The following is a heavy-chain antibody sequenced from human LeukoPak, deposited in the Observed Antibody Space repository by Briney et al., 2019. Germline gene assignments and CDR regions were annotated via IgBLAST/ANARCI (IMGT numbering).Heavy chain of an antibody. J-gene: IGHJ6*03. CDR2: MNPNSGNT. D-gene: IGHD6-13*01. V-gene: IGHV1-8*01. Sequence: ASVKVSCKASGYTFTSYDINWVRQATGQGLEWMGWMNPNSGNTGYAQKFQGRVTMTRNTSISTAYMELSSLRSEDTAVYYCARAFEYSRSSSQYSYYYTMAVWGKGPRSPSP. CDR3: ARAFEYSRSSSQYSYYYTMAV. CDR1: GYTFTSYD.